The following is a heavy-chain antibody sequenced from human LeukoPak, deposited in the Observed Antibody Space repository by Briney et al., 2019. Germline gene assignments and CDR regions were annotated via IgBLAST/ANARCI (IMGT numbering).Heavy chain of an antibody. D-gene: IGHD6-19*01. CDR3: AKDKFEGMVAGILVDY. CDR1: GFTFSSYA. Sequence: SGGSLRLSCAASGFTFSSYAMSWVRQAPGKGLEWVSAISGSGGSTYYADSVKGRFTISRDNSKNTLYLQMNSLRAEDTAVYYCAKDKFEGMVAGILVDYWGQGTLVTVSS. V-gene: IGHV3-23*01. CDR2: ISGSGGST. J-gene: IGHJ4*02.